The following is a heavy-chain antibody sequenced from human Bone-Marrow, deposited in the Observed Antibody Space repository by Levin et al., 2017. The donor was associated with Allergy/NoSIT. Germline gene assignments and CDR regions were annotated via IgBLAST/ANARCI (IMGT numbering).Heavy chain of an antibody. Sequence: KVSCKGSGYTFTSYWIGWVRQMPGKGLEWMGIIHPGYSDTRYTPSLQGQVTISADKSISTAYLQWSSLKASDTAMYYCARRWTGDAFDIWGQGTMVTVSS. J-gene: IGHJ3*02. D-gene: IGHD3/OR15-3a*01. V-gene: IGHV5-51*01. CDR2: IHPGYSDT. CDR3: ARRWTGDAFDI. CDR1: GYTFTSYW.